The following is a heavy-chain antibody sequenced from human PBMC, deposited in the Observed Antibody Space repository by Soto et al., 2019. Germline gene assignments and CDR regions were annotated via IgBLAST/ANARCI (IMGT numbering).Heavy chain of an antibody. J-gene: IGHJ4*02. CDR1: GGSISSYY. CDR3: ARSPRYYYGSGSYYVDY. D-gene: IGHD3-10*01. CDR2: IYYSGST. Sequence: SETLSLTCTVSGGSISSYYWSWIRQPPGKGLEWIGYIYYSGSTNYNPSLKSRVTISVDTSKNQFSLKLSSVTAADTAVYYCARSPRYYYGSGSYYVDYWGQGTLVTVSS. V-gene: IGHV4-59*08.